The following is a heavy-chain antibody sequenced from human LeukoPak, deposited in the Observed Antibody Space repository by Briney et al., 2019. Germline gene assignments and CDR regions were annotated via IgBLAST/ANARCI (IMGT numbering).Heavy chain of an antibody. CDR1: GFTFSTYG. CDR3: AKEGIASFDY. Sequence: GGSLRLSCAASGFTFSTYGMNWVRQAPDKGLEWLAFIHYDGNNKDYADSVKGRFTISRDNSKNTLFLQMNSLRAEDTAVYYCAKEGIASFDYWGQGTLVTVSS. D-gene: IGHD6-13*01. J-gene: IGHJ4*02. V-gene: IGHV3-30*02. CDR2: IHYDGNNK.